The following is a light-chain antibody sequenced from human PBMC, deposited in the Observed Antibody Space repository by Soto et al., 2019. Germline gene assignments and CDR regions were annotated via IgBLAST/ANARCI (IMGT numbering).Light chain of an antibody. CDR2: DIS. CDR3: LLTYSDAVV. V-gene: IGLV7-46*01. CDR1: TGAVTSGHY. Sequence: QAVVTQEPSLTVSPGGTVTLTCGSSTGAVTSGHYHYWFQQKPGQAPRTLIYDISKKHSWTPARFSGSLLGYKAALTLSGVQPEDEAEYYCLLTYSDAVVFGGGTKLTVL. J-gene: IGLJ3*02.